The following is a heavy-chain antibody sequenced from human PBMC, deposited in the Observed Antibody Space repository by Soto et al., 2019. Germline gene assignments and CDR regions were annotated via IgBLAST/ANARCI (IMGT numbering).Heavy chain of an antibody. V-gene: IGHV4-30-4*01. CDR2: IYYSGST. Sequence: SETLSLTXTVSGGFISSGDYYWIWIRQPPGKGLEWIGYIYYSGSTYYNPSLKSRVTVSVDTSKNQFSLKLSSVTAADTAMYYCARASHDLLTGYYRYYYYGMDVWGQGTTVTVSS. CDR3: ARASHDLLTGYYRYYYYGMDV. D-gene: IGHD3-9*01. J-gene: IGHJ6*02. CDR1: GGFISSGDYY.